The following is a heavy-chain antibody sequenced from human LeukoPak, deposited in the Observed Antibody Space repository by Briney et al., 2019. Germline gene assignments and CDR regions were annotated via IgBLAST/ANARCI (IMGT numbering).Heavy chain of an antibody. V-gene: IGHV1-69*13. CDR2: IIPIFGTA. CDR1: GGTFSSYA. Sequence: SVKVSCKASGGTFSSYAISWVRQAPGQGLEWMGGIIPIFGTANYAQKFQGRVTITADESTSTAYMELSSLRSEDTAVYYCASTAPTYCSGGSCWNYWGQGTLVTVSS. D-gene: IGHD2-15*01. CDR3: ASTAPTYCSGGSCWNY. J-gene: IGHJ4*02.